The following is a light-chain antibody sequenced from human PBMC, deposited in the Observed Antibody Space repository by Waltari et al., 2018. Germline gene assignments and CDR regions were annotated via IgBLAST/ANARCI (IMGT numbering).Light chain of an antibody. CDR2: IIS. CDR3: QQYGTSPYT. CDR1: QNINSRF. V-gene: IGKV3-20*01. Sequence: EIVLTQSPGTLSLSPGERATLSCRASQNINSRFLAWYQQKPGQAPRLLMYIISSRATGIPVRFSGSGSGTDFTLTISRLEPEDFAVYYCQQYGTSPYTFGQGTKLE. J-gene: IGKJ2*01.